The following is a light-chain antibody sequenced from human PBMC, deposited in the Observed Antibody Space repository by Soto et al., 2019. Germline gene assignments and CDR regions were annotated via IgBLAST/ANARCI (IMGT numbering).Light chain of an antibody. CDR1: HSLMYSDGISY. J-gene: IGKJ2*01. CDR3: IQGTHWPPGT. CDR2: KVS. Sequence: DVVMTQSPLSLPVTLGQPASISCRSSHSLMYSDGISYLSWFQQRPGQSPRRLIYKVSNRDSWVSDRFSGSGSGTDFTLKISRVEADDVGVYYCIQGTHWPPGTLGQGTKLEIK. V-gene: IGKV2-30*01.